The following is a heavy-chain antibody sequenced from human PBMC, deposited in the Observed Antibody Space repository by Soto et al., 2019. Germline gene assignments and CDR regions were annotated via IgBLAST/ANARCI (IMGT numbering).Heavy chain of an antibody. CDR1: GFTFSSYA. J-gene: IGHJ6*02. V-gene: IGHV3-23*01. CDR2: ISGSGGST. Sequence: EVQLLESGGGLVQPGGSLRLSCAASGFTFSSYAMSWVRQAPGKGLEWVSAISGSGGSTYYADSVKGRFTISRDNSKNKLYLQMISLRAADKAVYYCAKVPGRVAGNYYYYYYGMDVWGQGTTVTVSS. CDR3: AKVPGRVAGNYYYYYYGMDV. D-gene: IGHD6-19*01.